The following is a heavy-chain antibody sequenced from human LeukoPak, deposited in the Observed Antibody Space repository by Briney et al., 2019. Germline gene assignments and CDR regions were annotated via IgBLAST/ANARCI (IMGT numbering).Heavy chain of an antibody. CDR3: ATGGNDAFAV. D-gene: IGHD3-16*01. CDR2: VDPEDGGT. CDR1: GYTFSDFY. Sequence: GASVKVSCKASGYTFSDFYMHWVRQAPGKGLEWMGRVDPEDGGTIYAETFQGRVTITADTSTDTAYMGLNSLIFEDTAVYYCATGGNDAFAVWGQGTLVTVSS. J-gene: IGHJ3*01. V-gene: IGHV1-69-2*01.